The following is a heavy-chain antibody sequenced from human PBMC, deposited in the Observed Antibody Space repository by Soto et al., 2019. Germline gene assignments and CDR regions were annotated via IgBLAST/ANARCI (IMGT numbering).Heavy chain of an antibody. J-gene: IGHJ6*02. V-gene: IGHV3-23*01. CDR2: ISGSGGST. Sequence: GGSLRLSCAASGFTFSSYAMSWVRQAPGKGLEWVSAISGSGGSTYYADSVKGRFTISRDNSKNTLYLQMNSLRAEDTAVYYCAALAAGFRYYYYGMDVWGQGTTVTVSS. CDR1: GFTFSSYA. CDR3: AALAAGFRYYYYGMDV. D-gene: IGHD6-13*01.